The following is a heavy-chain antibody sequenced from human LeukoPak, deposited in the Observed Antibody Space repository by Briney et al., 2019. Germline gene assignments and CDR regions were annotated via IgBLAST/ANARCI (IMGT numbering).Heavy chain of an antibody. Sequence: PSEPLSLTCCVSGDSISSGSVYWGWVRQPPGKGLEWIGSIFYSGITFYNPPLKSRVTTSVDTSKNQFSLKLTSVTAADTAVYYCARSKTGIVDYWGQGTLVTVSS. V-gene: IGHV4-39*01. CDR3: ARSKTGIVDY. CDR2: IFYSGIT. D-gene: IGHD2-21*01. J-gene: IGHJ4*02. CDR1: GDSISSGSVY.